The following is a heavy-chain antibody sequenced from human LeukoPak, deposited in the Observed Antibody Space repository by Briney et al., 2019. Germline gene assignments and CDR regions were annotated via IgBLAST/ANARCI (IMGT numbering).Heavy chain of an antibody. CDR3: TRAAYYDFWSGYYF. CDR1: GFTFGDYA. V-gene: IGHV3-49*04. D-gene: IGHD3-3*01. Sequence: GGSLRLSCTASGFTFGDYAMSWVCQAPGKGLEWVGVIRSKAYGGTTEHAASVKGRFSISRDDSKSIAYLQMNSLKTEDTAVYYCTRAAYYDFWSGYYFWGQGTLVTVSS. CDR2: IRSKAYGGTT. J-gene: IGHJ4*02.